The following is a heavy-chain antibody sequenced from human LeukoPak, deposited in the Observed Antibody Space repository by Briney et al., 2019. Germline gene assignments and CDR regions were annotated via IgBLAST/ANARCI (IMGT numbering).Heavy chain of an antibody. CDR1: GFTFSSYS. D-gene: IGHD3-22*01. CDR2: ISSRSSYI. V-gene: IGHV3-21*01. Sequence: GGSLRLSGAASGFTFSSYSMKWVRQGPGKGREGVSSISSRSSYIYSAGPMKGRFTISRDDATFSLYLHMTSLRADDTAAYYCARISTMIVVVSADYYGMDVWGQGVTVT. CDR3: ARISTMIVVVSADYYGMDV. J-gene: IGHJ6*01.